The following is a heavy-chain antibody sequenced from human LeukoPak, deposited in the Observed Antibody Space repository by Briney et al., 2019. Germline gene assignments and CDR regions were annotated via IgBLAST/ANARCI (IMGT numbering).Heavy chain of an antibody. J-gene: IGHJ4*02. V-gene: IGHV1-18*01. Sequence: ASVKVSCKASGYTFTTSYINWVRQAPGQGLEWMGWVSAYNGKTSYAQRFRGRVTMTTDSSTNTAYMDLASLRSDDTAVYYCARGGTFYPSIDYWGQGTLVTVSS. CDR3: ARGGTFYPSIDY. CDR1: GYTFTTSY. CDR2: VSAYNGKT. D-gene: IGHD1-26*01.